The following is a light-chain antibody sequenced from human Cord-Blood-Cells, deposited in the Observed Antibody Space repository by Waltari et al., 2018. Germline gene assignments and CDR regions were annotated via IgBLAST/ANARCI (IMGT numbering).Light chain of an antibody. CDR1: SSDVGSYNL. Sequence: QSALTQPASVSGYPGQSITISCTGTSSDVGSYNLVSWYQQHPAKAPNLMIYEGSKRPSGVSNRFSGSKSGNTASLTISGLQAEDEADYYCCSYAGSSTWVFGGGTKLTVL. V-gene: IGLV2-23*01. CDR2: EGS. CDR3: CSYAGSSTWV. J-gene: IGLJ3*02.